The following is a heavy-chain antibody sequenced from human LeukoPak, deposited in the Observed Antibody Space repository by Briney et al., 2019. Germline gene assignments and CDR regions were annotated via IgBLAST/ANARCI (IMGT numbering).Heavy chain of an antibody. D-gene: IGHD1/OR15-1a*01. J-gene: IGHJ5*02. CDR2: ISAYDGNT. V-gene: IGHV1-18*01. CDR3: ARGWGNWNTVWFDP. CDR1: GYTFTSYG. Sequence: GASVKASCKASGYTFTSYGISWVRQAPGQGLEWMGWISAYDGNTNYAQKLQGRVTMTTDTSTSTAYMELRSLRSDDTAVYYCARGWGNWNTVWFDPWGQGTLVTVSS.